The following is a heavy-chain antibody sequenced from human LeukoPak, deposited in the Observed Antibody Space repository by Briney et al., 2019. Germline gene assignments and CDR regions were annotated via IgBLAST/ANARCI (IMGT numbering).Heavy chain of an antibody. D-gene: IGHD4-23*01. V-gene: IGHV4-61*02. CDR1: GGSISSTTYY. CDR3: GRDRWSTDDAFDI. Sequence: SETLSLTCTVSGGSISSTTYYWSWIRRPAGKGLEWIGRIYTTGTTNYNPSLKSRVTMSIDTPKNQFSLNLNSVTAADTAVYYCGRDRWSTDDAFDIWGQGTMVTVSS. J-gene: IGHJ3*02. CDR2: IYTTGTT.